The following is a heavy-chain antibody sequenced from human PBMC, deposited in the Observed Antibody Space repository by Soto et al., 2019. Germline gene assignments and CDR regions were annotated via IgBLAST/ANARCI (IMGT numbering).Heavy chain of an antibody. J-gene: IGHJ6*02. V-gene: IGHV2-70*11. CDR3: ARTQTYYDILTGYLEGYGMGV. D-gene: IGHD3-9*01. CDR1: GFSLSTSGMC. CDR2: IDWDDDK. Sequence: SGPTLVNPTQTLTLTCTFSGFSLSTSGMCVSWIRQPPGKALEWLARIDWDDDKYYSTSLKTRPTISKDTSKNQVVLTMTNMDPVDTATYYCARTQTYYDILTGYLEGYGMGVWGQGT.